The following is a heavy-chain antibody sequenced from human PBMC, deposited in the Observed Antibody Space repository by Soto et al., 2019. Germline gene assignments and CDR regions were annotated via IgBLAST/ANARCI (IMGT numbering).Heavy chain of an antibody. Sequence: GGSLRLSCAASGLIFSGYGMHWVRQAPGKGLQWVAVIRYDGSNIYYADSVKGRFTISRDNSKNTLYLQMNSLRAEDTAVYYCARGRAAAGPKSPNDYWGQGTLVTVSS. V-gene: IGHV3-33*01. CDR3: ARGRAAAGPKSPNDY. D-gene: IGHD6-13*01. CDR1: GLIFSGYG. J-gene: IGHJ4*02. CDR2: IRYDGSNI.